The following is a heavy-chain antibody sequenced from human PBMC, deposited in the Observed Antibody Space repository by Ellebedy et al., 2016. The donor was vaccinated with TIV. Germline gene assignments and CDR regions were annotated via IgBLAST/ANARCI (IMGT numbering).Heavy chain of an antibody. CDR1: GGSFSGYY. CDR2: INHSGST. J-gene: IGHJ4*02. CDR3: ASIAVAGSRQYGFDY. V-gene: IGHV4-34*01. Sequence: MPSETLSLTCAVYGGSFSGYYWSWTRQPPGKGLEWIGEINHSGSTKDNPSLKSRVTISVDTSKNQFSLKLSSVTAADTAVYYCASIAVAGSRQYGFDYWGQGTLVTVSS. D-gene: IGHD6-19*01.